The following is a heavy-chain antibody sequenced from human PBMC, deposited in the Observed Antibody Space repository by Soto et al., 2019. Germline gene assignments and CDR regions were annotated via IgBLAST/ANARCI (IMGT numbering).Heavy chain of an antibody. CDR3: AREDRVTDDFDY. CDR2: IYYSGST. CDR1: GGSISSGDYY. J-gene: IGHJ4*02. D-gene: IGHD2-21*02. Sequence: SETLSLTCTVSGGSISSGDYYWSWIRQPPGKGLEWIGYIYYSGSTYYNPSLKSRVTISVDTSKNQFSLKLSSVTAADTAVYYCAREDRVTDDFDYWGPGTLVTVSS. V-gene: IGHV4-30-4*01.